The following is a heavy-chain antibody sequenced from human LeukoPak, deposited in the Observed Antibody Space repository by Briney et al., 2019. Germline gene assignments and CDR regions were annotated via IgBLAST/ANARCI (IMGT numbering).Heavy chain of an antibody. D-gene: IGHD3-10*01. Sequence: PGGSLRLSCAASGFSFSIYSLNWVRQAPGKGLEWVAYIGRSGDRTTKYADSVKGRFTISRDNAENSLFLQMNSLRAEDTAVYYCSGTGSVGWGQGTLVTVSS. CDR3: SGTGSVG. CDR2: IGRSGDRTT. CDR1: GFSFSIYS. J-gene: IGHJ4*02. V-gene: IGHV3-48*04.